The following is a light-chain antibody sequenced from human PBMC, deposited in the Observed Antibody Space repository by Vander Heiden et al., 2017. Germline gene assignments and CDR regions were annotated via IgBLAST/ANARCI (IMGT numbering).Light chain of an antibody. CDR1: SSDVGGHNY. Sequence: QSALTQPASVSGSPGQSITISCTGTSSDVGGHNYVSWSQQHPGKAPRLMIYEGSNRPAGVASLFSGSKSGNTASLTIAGRKAEDDGDYYFISYTSSSTYVFGFGTKFTVL. CDR3: ISYTSSSTYV. V-gene: IGLV2-14*01. J-gene: IGLJ1*01. CDR2: EGS.